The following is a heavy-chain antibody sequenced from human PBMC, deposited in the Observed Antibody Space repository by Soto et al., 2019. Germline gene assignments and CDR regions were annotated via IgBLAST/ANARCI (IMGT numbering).Heavy chain of an antibody. CDR3: AAQYSGYDPRPYYGMDV. J-gene: IGHJ6*02. D-gene: IGHD5-12*01. CDR1: GFTFSSYG. Sequence: GSLRLSCAAAGFTFSSYGMHWVRQAPGKGLEWVAVIWYDGRNKYNADSLKGKYTISRDNSKNTLQQKTNSLRAEDTAVYYCAAQYSGYDPRPYYGMDVWGQGT. CDR2: IWYDGRNK. V-gene: IGHV3-33*01.